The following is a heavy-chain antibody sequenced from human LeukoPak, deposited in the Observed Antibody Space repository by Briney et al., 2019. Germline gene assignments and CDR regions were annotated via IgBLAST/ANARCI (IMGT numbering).Heavy chain of an antibody. CDR3: ASPSSSPYYYYYMDV. Sequence: GASVKVSCKASGGTFSSYAISWVRQAPGQGLEWMGIINPSGGSTSYAQKFQGRVTMTRDTSTSTVYMELSSLRSEDTAVYYCASPSSSPYYYYYMDVWGKGTTVTVSS. D-gene: IGHD6-6*01. CDR1: GGTFSSYA. CDR2: INPSGGST. J-gene: IGHJ6*03. V-gene: IGHV1-46*01.